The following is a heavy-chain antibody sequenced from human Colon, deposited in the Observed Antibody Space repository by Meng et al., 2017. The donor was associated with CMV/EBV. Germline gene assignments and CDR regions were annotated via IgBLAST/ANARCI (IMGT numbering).Heavy chain of an antibody. V-gene: IGHV6-1*01. CDR3: DRRHTSGWYYFDS. J-gene: IGHJ4*02. D-gene: IGHD6-19*01. CDR2: TYYRSRWLS. Sequence: SQTLSLTCFISWDSVSSNSVGWNWIRQSPSRGLEWLGRTYYRSRWLSDYALSVKSRISIIADTSENQFFLHLSSVTPEDTAVYYCDRRHTSGWYYFDSWGQGTLVTVSS. CDR1: WDSVSSNSVG.